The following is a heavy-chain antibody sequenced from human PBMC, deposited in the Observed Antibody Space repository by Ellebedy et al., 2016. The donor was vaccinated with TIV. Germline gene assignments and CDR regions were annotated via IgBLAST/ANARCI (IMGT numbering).Heavy chain of an antibody. Sequence: GGSLRLXXAVSGFTMSDNWMSWVRQAPGKGLEWVANINKDGSEKYYMASAKGRFSISRDNARKSVSLQINSLRAEDTAVYYCARVDKDVTDYHYYGMDVWGQGTTVIVSS. J-gene: IGHJ6*02. CDR1: GFTMSDNW. D-gene: IGHD2-15*01. CDR3: ARVDKDVTDYHYYGMDV. CDR2: INKDGSEK. V-gene: IGHV3-7*01.